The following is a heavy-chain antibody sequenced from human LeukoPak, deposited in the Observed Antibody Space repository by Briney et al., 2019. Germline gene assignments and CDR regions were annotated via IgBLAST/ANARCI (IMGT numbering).Heavy chain of an antibody. V-gene: IGHV1-18*01. J-gene: IGHJ4*02. D-gene: IGHD2-15*01. CDR1: GYTFTSYG. CDR3: ARDLVGVGYFDY. CDR2: ISVYNGNT. Sequence: ASVKVSCKASGYTFTSYGISWVRQAPGQGLEWMGWISVYNGNTNYAQKLQGRVTMTTDTSTSTAYMELRSLRSDDTAVYYCARDLVGVGYFDYWGQGTLVTVSS.